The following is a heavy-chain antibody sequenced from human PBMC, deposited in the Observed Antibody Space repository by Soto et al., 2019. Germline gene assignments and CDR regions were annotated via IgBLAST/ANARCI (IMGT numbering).Heavy chain of an antibody. V-gene: IGHV4-59*08. CDR1: GGSISSYY. CDR2: IYYSGST. J-gene: IGHJ3*02. CDR3: ARLAWGCSSTSCYAFDI. Sequence: SETLSLTCTVSGGSISSYYWSWIRQPPGKGLEWIGYIYYSGSTNYNPSLKSRVTISVDTSKNQFSLKLSSVTAADTAVYYCARLAWGCSSTSCYAFDIWGQGTMVTVSS. D-gene: IGHD2-2*01.